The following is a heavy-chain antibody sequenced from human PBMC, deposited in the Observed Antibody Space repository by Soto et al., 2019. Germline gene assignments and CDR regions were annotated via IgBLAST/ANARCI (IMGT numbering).Heavy chain of an antibody. CDR1: GFTFSSYA. CDR2: ISGSGGST. J-gene: IGHJ3*02. Sequence: EVQLLESGGGLVQPGGSLRLSCAASGFTFSSYAMSWVRQAPGKGLEWVSAISGSGGSTYYADSVKGRFTISRDNSKNTLYLQMNSLRAEDTAVYYCAKGLIVVVTATQSGAFDIWGQGTMVTVSS. D-gene: IGHD2-21*02. V-gene: IGHV3-23*01. CDR3: AKGLIVVVTATQSGAFDI.